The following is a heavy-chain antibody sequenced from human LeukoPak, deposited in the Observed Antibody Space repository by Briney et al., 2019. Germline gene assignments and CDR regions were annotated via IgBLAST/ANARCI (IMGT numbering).Heavy chain of an antibody. D-gene: IGHD3-22*01. CDR2: ITSSSASI. V-gene: IGHV3-21*01. Sequence: GGSLRLSCAASGFTFSTYSMNWVRQAPGKGLEWVSSITSSSASIYYADSVKGRFTISRDNAKNSLYLQMSSLRAEDTAVYYCARRSSGYYSYSFDFWGQGTLVTVSS. J-gene: IGHJ4*02. CDR1: GFTFSTYS. CDR3: ARRSSGYYSYSFDF.